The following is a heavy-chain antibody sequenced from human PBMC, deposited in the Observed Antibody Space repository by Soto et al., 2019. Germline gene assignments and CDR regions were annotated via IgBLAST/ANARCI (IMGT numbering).Heavy chain of an antibody. CDR2: ISYDGSNK. CDR1: GFTFSNYG. V-gene: IGHV3-30*18. J-gene: IGHJ4*02. CDR3: AKDDY. Sequence: QVQLVESGGGVVEHGRSLRLSCAASGFTFSNYGMHWVRQAPGKGLEWVAVISYDGSNKYYGDSVKGRFTISRDNSKNTLYLQMNSLRAEDTAVYYCAKDDYGGQGTLVTVSS.